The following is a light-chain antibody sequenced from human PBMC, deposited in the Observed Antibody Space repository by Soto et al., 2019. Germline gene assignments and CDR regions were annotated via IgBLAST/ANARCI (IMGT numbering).Light chain of an antibody. V-gene: IGKV1-6*01. J-gene: IGKJ1*01. Sequence: AIQMTQSPSSLSASVGDRVTITCRASQGIRDELGWYQQKAGKAPNLLISAASRLQSGVPSRFNGRGSGTDFTLTISSLQPEDFATYYCLQDYDYPRTFGQGTKVELK. CDR1: QGIRDE. CDR2: AAS. CDR3: LQDYDYPRT.